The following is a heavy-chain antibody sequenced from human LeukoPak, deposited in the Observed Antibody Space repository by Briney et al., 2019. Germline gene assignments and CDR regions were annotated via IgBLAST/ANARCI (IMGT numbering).Heavy chain of an antibody. CDR3: AKETHSTMVPGYAFDI. Sequence: GGSLRLFCAASGFTFDDYAILWVRHAPGKGLDWLSGISWNSGKIVYADSVKGRFTISRDNAKNSVYLQMDSLRAEDTALYYCAKETHSTMVPGYAFDIWGRGTMVTVSS. D-gene: IGHD2-8*01. CDR1: GFTFDDYA. J-gene: IGHJ3*02. CDR2: ISWNSGKI. V-gene: IGHV3-9*01.